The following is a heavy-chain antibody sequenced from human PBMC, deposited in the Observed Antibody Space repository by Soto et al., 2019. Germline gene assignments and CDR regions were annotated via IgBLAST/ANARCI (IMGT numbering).Heavy chain of an antibody. CDR2: MNPDSGNT. CDR3: ARGRFRRTWFDP. D-gene: IGHD3-16*01. Sequence: QVQLVQSGAEVKKPGASVKVSCKASGYTFTNYDIHWVRQATGQGLEWMGWMNPDSGNTGQSKQFQGRFTMTRDTSISTAYMELSSLRSEDTAVYYCARGRFRRTWFDPWGQGTLVTVPS. V-gene: IGHV1-8*01. CDR1: GYTFTNYD. J-gene: IGHJ5*02.